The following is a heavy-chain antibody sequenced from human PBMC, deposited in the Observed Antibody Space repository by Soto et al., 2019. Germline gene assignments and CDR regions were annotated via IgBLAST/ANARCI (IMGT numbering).Heavy chain of an antibody. D-gene: IGHD3-3*01. V-gene: IGHV5-10-1*01. CDR1: GYSFTSYW. Sequence: SGESLKISCKGSGYSFTSYWISWVRQMPGKGLEWMGRIDPSDSYTNYSPSFQGHVTISADKSISTAYLQWSSLKASDTAMYYCARLPAPDYDFWSGYFDYWGQGTLVTVSS. J-gene: IGHJ4*02. CDR2: IDPSDSYT. CDR3: ARLPAPDYDFWSGYFDY.